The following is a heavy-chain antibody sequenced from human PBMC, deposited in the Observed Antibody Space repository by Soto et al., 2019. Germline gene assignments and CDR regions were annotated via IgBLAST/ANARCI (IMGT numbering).Heavy chain of an antibody. J-gene: IGHJ6*02. D-gene: IGHD3-3*01. Sequence: ASVKVSCKASGYTFTSYAMHWVRQAPGQRLEWMGWINAGNGNTKYSQKFQGRVTITRDTAASTAYMELSSLRSEDTAVYYCARSPVLRFLEWLSDGHSLKDYYCGMDVWGQGTTVTVSS. V-gene: IGHV1-3*01. CDR2: INAGNGNT. CDR3: ARSPVLRFLEWLSDGHSLKDYYCGMDV. CDR1: GYTFTSYA.